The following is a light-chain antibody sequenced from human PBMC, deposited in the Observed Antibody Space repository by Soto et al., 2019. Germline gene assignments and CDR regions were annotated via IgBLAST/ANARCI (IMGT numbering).Light chain of an antibody. J-gene: IGLJ2*01. CDR2: EVS. Sequence: QSALNQPASVSGSPGQSITISCTGTSSDVGAYNYVSWYQQYPGKAPKLMIYEVSNRPSGISNRFSGSKSGNTASLTISGLQAEDEADYYCSSFTSSSTRVFGGGTKLTVL. CDR3: SSFTSSSTRV. CDR1: SSDVGAYNY. V-gene: IGLV2-14*01.